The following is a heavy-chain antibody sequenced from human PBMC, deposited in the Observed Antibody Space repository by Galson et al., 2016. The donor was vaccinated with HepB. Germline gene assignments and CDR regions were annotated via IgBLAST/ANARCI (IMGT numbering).Heavy chain of an antibody. V-gene: IGHV3-53*01. Sequence: SLRLSCAASGFTVSSNYMSWVRQAPGKGLEWVSVIYSGGSTYYADSVKGRFTISRDNSKNTLYLQMNSMRAEDTAVYYCASHPRGRTYYFDDWAQGTLVTVSS. J-gene: IGHJ4*02. CDR3: ASHPRGRTYYFDD. CDR2: IYSGGST. D-gene: IGHD5-12*01. CDR1: GFTVSSNY.